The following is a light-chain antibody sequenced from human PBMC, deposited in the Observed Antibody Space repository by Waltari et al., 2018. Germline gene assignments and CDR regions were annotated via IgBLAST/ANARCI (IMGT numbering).Light chain of an antibody. CDR1: QSVSSS. CDR3: QHYVRLPAT. J-gene: IGKJ1*01. V-gene: IGKV3-20*01. Sequence: SCRASQSVSSSLACYQQKPGPAPKRLIYGASTRATGIPDRFTGSGSGTDFSLTISSLEPEDFAIYFCQHYVRLPATFGQGTKVEIK. CDR2: GAS.